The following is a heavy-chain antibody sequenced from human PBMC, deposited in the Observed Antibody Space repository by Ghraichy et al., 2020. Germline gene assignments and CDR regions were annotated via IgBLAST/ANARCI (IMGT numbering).Heavy chain of an antibody. CDR3: VRGREERFLEWPHGWFDP. CDR1: GGSFSGYY. V-gene: IGHV4-34*01. J-gene: IGHJ5*02. Sequence: SETLSLTCAVYGGSFSGYYWSWIRQPPGKGLEWIGEINHSGSTNYNPSLKSRVTISVDTSKNQFSLKLSSVTAADTAVYYCVRGREERFLEWPHGWFDPWGQGTLVTVSS. CDR2: INHSGST. D-gene: IGHD3-3*01.